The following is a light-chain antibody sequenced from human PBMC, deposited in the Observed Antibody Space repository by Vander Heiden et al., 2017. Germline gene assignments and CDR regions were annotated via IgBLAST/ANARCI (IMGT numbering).Light chain of an antibody. V-gene: IGKV1-33*01. J-gene: IGKJ1*01. CDR2: DAS. CDR1: QDISNR. Sequence: DIQMTQSPSSLSASVGDRVTITCQASQDISNRLIWHQQKPGKAPKLLMYDASHLATGVPSRFSGGGSGTDFSFTISSLQPEDTGTYYCQQHENPPWTFGQGTTVEVK. CDR3: QQHENPPWT.